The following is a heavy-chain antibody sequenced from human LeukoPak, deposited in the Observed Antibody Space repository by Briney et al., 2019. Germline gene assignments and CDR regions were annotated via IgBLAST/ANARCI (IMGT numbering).Heavy chain of an antibody. CDR1: GGTFSSYA. CDR3: AGYCSSTSCYASLY. V-gene: IGHV1-69*13. J-gene: IGHJ4*02. CDR2: IIPIFGTA. D-gene: IGHD2-2*01. Sequence: ASVKVSCKASGGTFSSYAISWVRQAPGQGLEWMGGIIPIFGTANYAQEFQGRVTITADESTSTAYMELSSLRSEDTAVYYCAGYCSSTSCYASLYWGQGTLVTVSS.